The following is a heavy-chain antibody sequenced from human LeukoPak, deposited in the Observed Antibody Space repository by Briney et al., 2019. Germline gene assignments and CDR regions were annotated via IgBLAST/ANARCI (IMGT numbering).Heavy chain of an antibody. V-gene: IGHV3-15*01. CDR3: TTVTVCTGSSCPGAFDH. CDR1: EFTFSDAW. J-gene: IGHJ4*02. D-gene: IGHD2-8*02. Sequence: GGSLRLSCAASEFTFSDAWMNWVRQAPGKGLEWVGRIKNKFNGETTDYAAPVKGRFTISRDDSKKTLYLQMNSLKADDTAVYFCTTVTVCTGSSCPGAFDHWGQGTLVTVSS. CDR2: IKNKFNGETT.